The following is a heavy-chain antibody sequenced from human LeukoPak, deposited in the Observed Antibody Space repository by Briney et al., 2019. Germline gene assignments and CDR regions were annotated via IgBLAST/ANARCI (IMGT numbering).Heavy chain of an antibody. CDR1: GGSISSYY. Sequence: KPSETLSLTCTVSGGSISSYYWSWIRQPPGKGLEWIGYIYYSGSTNYNPSLKSRVTISVDTSKNQFSLKLSSVTAADTAVYYCARDKELWFGEYHGMDVWGQGTTVTVSS. D-gene: IGHD3-10*01. V-gene: IGHV4-59*01. CDR2: IYYSGST. CDR3: ARDKELWFGEYHGMDV. J-gene: IGHJ6*02.